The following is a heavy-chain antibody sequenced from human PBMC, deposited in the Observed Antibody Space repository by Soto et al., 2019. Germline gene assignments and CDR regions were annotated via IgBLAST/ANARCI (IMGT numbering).Heavy chain of an antibody. CDR3: VHHGGDPYYHDF. V-gene: IGHV4-4*02. Sequence: QVQLQESGPGLVNPSGTLSLTCAVSGGSLSSSSWWSWVRQPPGKALEWLGEIYYSGSTKYNPSLNSRVTISADQSKNDFSLRLSSVTAADTAVYYCVHHGGDPYYHDFWGQGMLVTVYS. CDR1: GGSLSSSSW. CDR2: IYYSGST. J-gene: IGHJ4*02. D-gene: IGHD4-17*01.